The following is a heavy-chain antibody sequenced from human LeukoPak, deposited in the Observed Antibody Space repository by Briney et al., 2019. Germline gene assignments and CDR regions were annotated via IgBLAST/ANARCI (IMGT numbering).Heavy chain of an antibody. Sequence: GGSLRLSCTASGFTFSGYSMNWIRQAPGKGLEWVSSFGTRSTSIYHAGSVKGRFAISRDNAKNSLYLQMNSLRAEDTALYYCAKGSEMATISAGDAFDIWGQGTMVTVSS. CDR2: FGTRSTSI. CDR3: AKGSEMATISAGDAFDI. J-gene: IGHJ3*02. CDR1: GFTFSGYS. V-gene: IGHV3-21*04. D-gene: IGHD5-24*01.